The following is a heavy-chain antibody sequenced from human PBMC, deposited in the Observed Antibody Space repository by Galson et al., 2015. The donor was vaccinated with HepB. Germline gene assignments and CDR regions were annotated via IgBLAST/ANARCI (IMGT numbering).Heavy chain of an antibody. V-gene: IGHV4-39*02. D-gene: IGHD6-6*01. CDR1: GGSISSYY. J-gene: IGHJ3*02. Sequence: SETLSLTCTVSGGSISSYYWSWIRQPPGKGLEWIGSIYYSGSTYYNPSLKSRVTISVDTSKNQFSLKLSSVTAADTAVYYCARDYSSSSWGAFDIWGQGTMVTVSS. CDR2: IYYSGST. CDR3: ARDYSSSSWGAFDI.